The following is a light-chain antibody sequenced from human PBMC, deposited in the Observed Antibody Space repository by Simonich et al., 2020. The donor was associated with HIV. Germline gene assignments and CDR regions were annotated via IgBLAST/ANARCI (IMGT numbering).Light chain of an antibody. CDR1: QGISNS. V-gene: IGKV1-NL1*01. Sequence: DIQMTQSPSSLSASVGDRVTITCRASQGISNSLAWYQQKPGKAPKLLLYAASRLESGVPSRCSGSGSGTDYTLTTSSLQPEDFATYYCQQYYSTLTFGGGTKVEIK. J-gene: IGKJ4*01. CDR2: AAS. CDR3: QQYYSTLT.